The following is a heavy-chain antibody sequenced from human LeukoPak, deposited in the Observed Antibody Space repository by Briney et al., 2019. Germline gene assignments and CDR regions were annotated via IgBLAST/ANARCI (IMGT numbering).Heavy chain of an antibody. CDR2: ISRSGEST. J-gene: IGHJ4*02. CDR1: GFTFSGFA. D-gene: IGHD4-17*01. CDR3: AKEGPYGDYSYY. V-gene: IGHV3-23*01. Sequence: GGSLRLSCAASGFTFSGFAMSWIRQAPGKGLEWVSSISRSGESTFYADSVRGRFTISRDNSKNTVSLQMESLRAEDTALYYCAKEGPYGDYSYYWGQGTLVTVSS.